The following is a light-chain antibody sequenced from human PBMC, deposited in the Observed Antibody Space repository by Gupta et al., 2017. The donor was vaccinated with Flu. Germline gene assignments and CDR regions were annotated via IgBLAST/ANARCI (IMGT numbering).Light chain of an antibody. CDR2: DVS. V-gene: IGLV2-11*01. CDR3: CSYAGSYTWV. J-gene: IGLJ3*02. CDR1: SSDVGGYNY. Sequence: QPALPQPHSVSGSPAQSVTISCSATSSDVGGYNYVSWYQQHPGKAPKLMIYDVSKRPSGVPDRFSGSKSGNTASLTISGLQAEDEADYYCCSYAGSYTWVFGGGTKLTVL.